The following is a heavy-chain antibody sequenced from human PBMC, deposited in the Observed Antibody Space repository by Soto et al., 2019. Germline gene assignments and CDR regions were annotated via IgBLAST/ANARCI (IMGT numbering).Heavy chain of an antibody. V-gene: IGHV3-30-3*01. CDR3: ARGWVGLTRGDSFDP. CDR2: ISYDGSNK. CDR1: GFTFSSYA. J-gene: IGHJ5*02. D-gene: IGHD1-26*01. Sequence: QVQLVESGGGVVQPGRSLRLSCAASGFTFSSYAMHWVRQAPGKGLEWVAVISYDGSNKYYADSVKGRFTISRDNSKNTLYLQMSSLRAEDTAVYYCARGWVGLTRGDSFDPWGQGSLVTVSS.